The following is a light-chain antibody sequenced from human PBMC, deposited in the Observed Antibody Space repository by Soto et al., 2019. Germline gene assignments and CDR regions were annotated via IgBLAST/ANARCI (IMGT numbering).Light chain of an antibody. Sequence: QSVLTQPASVSGSPGQSITISCTGASSDVGNYNYVSWYQQHPVKAPKLIIYEVSNRPSGVSNRFSGSKSGNTASLTISGLQAEDEADYYCSSYTSTSTPFVFGTGTKVTVL. CDR2: EVS. V-gene: IGLV2-14*01. CDR1: SSDVGNYNY. J-gene: IGLJ1*01. CDR3: SSYTSTSTPFV.